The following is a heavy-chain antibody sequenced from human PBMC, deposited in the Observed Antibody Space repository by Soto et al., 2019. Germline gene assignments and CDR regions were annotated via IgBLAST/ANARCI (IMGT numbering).Heavy chain of an antibody. J-gene: IGHJ6*02. V-gene: IGHV4-59*01. CDR3: AVNIGYDFYYYYGMDV. Sequence: SETLSLTCTVSGGSISSYYWSGIRQPPGKGLEGIGYIYYSGSTNYNPSLKSRVTISVDTSKNQFSLKLSSVTAADTAVYYCAVNIGYDFYYYYGMDVWGQGTTVTVSS. CDR1: GGSISSYY. D-gene: IGHD5-12*01. CDR2: IYYSGST.